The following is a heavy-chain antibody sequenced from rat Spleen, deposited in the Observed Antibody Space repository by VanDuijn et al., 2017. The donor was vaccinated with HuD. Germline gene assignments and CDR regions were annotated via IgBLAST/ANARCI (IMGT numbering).Heavy chain of an antibody. D-gene: IGHD2-7*01. Sequence: EVQLVESDGGLVQPGRSLKLSCAASGFTFSDYYMAWVRQAPTEGLEWVATISHDGSSTYYRDSVKGRFTISRENAKSTLYLQMDSLRPEETATYYCARRGYLSNWYFDFWGPGIMVTVSS. CDR3: ARRGYLSNWYFDF. CDR1: GFTFSDYY. V-gene: IGHV5-29*01. J-gene: IGHJ1*01. CDR2: ISHDGSST.